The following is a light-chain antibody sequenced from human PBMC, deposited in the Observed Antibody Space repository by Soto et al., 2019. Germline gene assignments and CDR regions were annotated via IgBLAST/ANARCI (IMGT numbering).Light chain of an antibody. CDR1: SSDVGSYNL. Sequence: QSALTQPASVSGSPGQSITISCTGTSSDVGSYNLVSWYQQHPGKAPKLMIYEGSKRPSGVSNRFSGSKSGNTASLTISGLQAEDESDYYCCSYACSSTYVVFGGGTKLTVL. CDR3: CSYACSSTYVV. CDR2: EGS. J-gene: IGLJ2*01. V-gene: IGLV2-23*01.